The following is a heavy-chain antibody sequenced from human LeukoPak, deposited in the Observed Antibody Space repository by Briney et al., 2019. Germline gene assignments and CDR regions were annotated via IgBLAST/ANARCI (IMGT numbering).Heavy chain of an antibody. CDR1: GYTFTSYY. CDR3: ARIVRYYDSSGYGYWYFDL. Sequence: ASVKVSCKASGYTFTSYYMHWVRQAPGQGLEWMVIINPSGGSTSYAQKFQGRVTMTRDTSISTAYMELSRLRSDDTAVYYCARIVRYYDSSGYGYWYFDLWGRGTLVTVSS. CDR2: INPSGGST. J-gene: IGHJ2*01. D-gene: IGHD3-22*01. V-gene: IGHV1-46*01.